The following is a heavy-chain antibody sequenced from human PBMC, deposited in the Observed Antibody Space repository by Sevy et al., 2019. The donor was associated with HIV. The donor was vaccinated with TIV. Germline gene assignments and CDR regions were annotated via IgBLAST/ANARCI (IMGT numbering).Heavy chain of an antibody. CDR1: GFTFSTYG. Sequence: GGSLRLSCAASGFTFSTYGMHWVRQAPGKGLVWVSLINSDGSKTGYADSVKGRFTISRDNAKNTLYLQMNSLRAEDTAVYYCARDKSATAVDYWGQGTLVTVSS. D-gene: IGHD6-25*01. CDR2: INSDGSKT. V-gene: IGHV3-74*01. CDR3: ARDKSATAVDY. J-gene: IGHJ4*02.